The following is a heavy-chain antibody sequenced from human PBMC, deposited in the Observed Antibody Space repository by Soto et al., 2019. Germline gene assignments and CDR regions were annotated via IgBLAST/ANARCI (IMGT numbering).Heavy chain of an antibody. CDR3: ARVSRSTSVNFDY. Sequence: LRLSCAASGFTFSSYWMHWVRQAPGKGLVWVSRVNSDGNNTNYADSVKGRFTISRDNAKNTLYLQMNSLRAEDTAVYYCARVSRSTSVNFDYWGQGTLVTVSS. J-gene: IGHJ4*02. CDR1: GFTFSSYW. CDR2: VNSDGNNT. D-gene: IGHD2-21*01. V-gene: IGHV3-74*01.